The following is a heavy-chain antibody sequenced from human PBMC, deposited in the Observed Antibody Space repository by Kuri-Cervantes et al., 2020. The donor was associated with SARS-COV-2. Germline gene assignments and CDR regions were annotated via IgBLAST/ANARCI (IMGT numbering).Heavy chain of an antibody. V-gene: IGHV1-2*02. CDR3: ARGSDSTGTARSAFDI. CDR1: GYTFTGYY. CDR2: INPNSGGT. Sequence: ASVKVSCKASGYTFTGYYTHWVRQAPGQGLEWMGWINPNSGGTNYAQKFQGRVTMTRDTSISTAYMELSRLRSDDTAVYYCARGSDSTGTARSAFDIWGQGTMVTVSS. J-gene: IGHJ3*02. D-gene: IGHD1-1*01.